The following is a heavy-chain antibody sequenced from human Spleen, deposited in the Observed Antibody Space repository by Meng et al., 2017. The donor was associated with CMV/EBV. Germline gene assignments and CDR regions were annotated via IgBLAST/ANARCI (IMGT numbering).Heavy chain of an antibody. V-gene: IGHV4-38-2*01. Sequence: SETLSLTCHVSGYSISSGYYWGWIRQPPGKGLQWIGSIFHAGDTYYNPALSSRVTISVDTSKKRFSLRLTSVTAADTAVYYCARSLGDIVVVPAAYYFYYWGQGTLVTVSS. CDR2: IFHAGDT. J-gene: IGHJ4*02. D-gene: IGHD2-2*01. CDR3: ARSLGDIVVVPAAYYFYY. CDR1: GYSISSGYY.